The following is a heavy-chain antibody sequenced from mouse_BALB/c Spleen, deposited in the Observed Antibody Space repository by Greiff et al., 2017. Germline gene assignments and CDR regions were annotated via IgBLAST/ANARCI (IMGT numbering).Heavy chain of an antibody. V-gene: IGHV1-87*01. CDR3: ARGGTTVVATDFDY. CDR1: GYTFTSYW. J-gene: IGHJ2*01. D-gene: IGHD1-1*01. CDR2: IYPGDGDT. Sequence: VKLMESGAELARPGASVKLSCKASGYTFTSYWMQWVKQRPGQGLEWIGAIYPGDGDTRYTQKFKGKATLTADKSSSTAYMQLSSLASEDSAVYYCARGGTTVVATDFDYWGQGTTLTVSS.